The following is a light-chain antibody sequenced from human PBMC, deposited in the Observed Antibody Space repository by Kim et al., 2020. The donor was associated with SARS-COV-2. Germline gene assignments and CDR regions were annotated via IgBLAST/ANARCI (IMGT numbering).Light chain of an antibody. Sequence: SAYVGDRFTITCRASQGIRNDLGWYQQKPGYAPKLLIYAASSLQSGGPSRFSGSGSGTDFTLTISSLQPEDFATYYCLQDYNYPYTFGQGTKLEI. CDR1: QGIRND. CDR3: LQDYNYPYT. CDR2: AAS. V-gene: IGKV1-6*01. J-gene: IGKJ2*01.